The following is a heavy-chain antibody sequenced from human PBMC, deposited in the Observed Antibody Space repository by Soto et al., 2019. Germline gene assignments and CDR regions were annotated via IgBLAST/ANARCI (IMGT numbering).Heavy chain of an antibody. CDR3: ARDPTVAPTSPYPGRNV. V-gene: IGHV1-46*01. J-gene: IGHJ6*02. CDR1: GYTFTTYY. Sequence: QVQLVQSGAEVKKPGASVKISCEASGYTFTTYYIHWVRQAPGQGLDWMGIINPNTGSTSSAPKSQGSPPVTRDTSTTTSYRELGSLESDDPAVYFGARDPTVAPTSPYPGRNVGAQGPRVPV. CDR2: INPNTGST.